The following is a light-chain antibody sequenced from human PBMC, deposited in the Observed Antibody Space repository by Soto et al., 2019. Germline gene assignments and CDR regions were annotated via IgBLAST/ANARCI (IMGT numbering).Light chain of an antibody. CDR2: EVN. CDR1: SNDVGAYHY. J-gene: IGLJ1*01. V-gene: IGLV2-11*01. Sequence: QSALTQPRSVSGSPGQSVTISCTGTSNDVGAYHYVSWYQHHPGKGPKLIIYEVNNRPSGVSDRFSGSKSGNKASLTISNLEAEDESDYYCGSYTSTDTPFVFGTGTKVTVL. CDR3: GSYTSTDTPFV.